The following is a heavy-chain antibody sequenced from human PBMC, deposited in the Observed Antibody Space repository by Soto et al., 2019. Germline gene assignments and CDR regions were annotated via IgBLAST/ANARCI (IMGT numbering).Heavy chain of an antibody. Sequence: EVQLVESGGALVQPGGSLRLSCAAAGFDFSNHYMTWVRQAPGKGLEWVSTITRRNFMYYADSVRGRFTISRDNAKNSLFLQMSSLRTEDTAVYYCLDGDYNWGQGTQVIVSS. D-gene: IGHD4-17*01. J-gene: IGHJ4*02. V-gene: IGHV3-48*01. CDR1: GFDFSNHY. CDR3: LDGDYN. CDR2: ITRRNFM.